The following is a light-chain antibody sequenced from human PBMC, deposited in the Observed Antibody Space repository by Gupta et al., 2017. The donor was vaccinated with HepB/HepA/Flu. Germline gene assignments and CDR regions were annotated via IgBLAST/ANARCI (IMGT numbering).Light chain of an antibody. CDR1: QSISNW. V-gene: IGKV1-5*03. CDR2: KAS. Sequence: DIQITQSPSTLSASVGDRVTITCRASQSISNWLAWYQQKPGKAPNLLIYKASSLQSGVPSRFSGSGSGTEFTLTISSLQPDDLATYYCQQYTAYSAFGQGTKVEIK. CDR3: QQYTAYSA. J-gene: IGKJ1*01.